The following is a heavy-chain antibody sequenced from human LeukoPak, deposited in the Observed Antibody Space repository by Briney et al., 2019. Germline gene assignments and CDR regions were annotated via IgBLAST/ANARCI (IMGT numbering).Heavy chain of an antibody. CDR1: GGSISSSPYY. J-gene: IGHJ5*02. Sequence: SETLSLTCTVSGGSISSSPYYWGWIRQPPGKGLEWIGSIYYSGTTHYSPSLESRVTISVDTSKNQFSLKLASVTAADTAIYYCAKGAGGFSYYNWFDPWGQGTLVTVSS. D-gene: IGHD5-18*01. V-gene: IGHV4-39*07. CDR2: IYYSGTT. CDR3: AKGAGGFSYYNWFDP.